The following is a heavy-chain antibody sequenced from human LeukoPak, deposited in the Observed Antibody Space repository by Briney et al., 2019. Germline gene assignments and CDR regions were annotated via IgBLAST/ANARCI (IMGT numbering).Heavy chain of an antibody. J-gene: IGHJ4*02. V-gene: IGHV3-30*03. Sequence: PSETLSLTCTVSGGSISSSSYYWGWIRQPPGKGLEWVAVISSDGSNKYYADSVKGRFSISRDNSKNTLYLQMNSLRAEDTAVYYSVASQDYRLPGIAAGGTDYWGQGTLVTVSS. CDR2: ISSDGSNK. D-gene: IGHD6-13*01. CDR1: GGSISSSS. CDR3: VASQDYRLPGIAAGGTDY.